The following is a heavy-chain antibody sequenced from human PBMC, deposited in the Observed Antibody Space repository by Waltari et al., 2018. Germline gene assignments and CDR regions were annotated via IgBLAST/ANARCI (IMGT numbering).Heavy chain of an antibody. V-gene: IGHV3-21*01. D-gene: IGHD6-13*01. CDR1: GFTFSSYS. Sequence: EVQLVESGGGLVKPGGSLRLSCAASGFTFSSYSMNWVRQAPGKGLEWVSSISSSSSYIYYADSVKGRFTISRDNAKNSLYLQMNSLRAEDTAVYYCAREYTAAAGRAFWDYWGQGTLVTVSS. CDR2: ISSSSSYI. J-gene: IGHJ4*02. CDR3: AREYTAAAGRAFWDY.